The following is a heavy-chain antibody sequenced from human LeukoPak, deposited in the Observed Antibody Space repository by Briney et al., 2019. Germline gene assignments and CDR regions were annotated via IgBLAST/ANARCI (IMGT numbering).Heavy chain of an antibody. J-gene: IGHJ4*02. V-gene: IGHV4-59*02. CDR3: ASTSGYCSGGNCYSAFDY. D-gene: IGHD2-15*01. Sequence: SETLSLTCTVSGGSVSTYYWNWIRQPPGKGLEWIGYIYYSGSTNYNPSLKSRLTISVDTSNNQFSLKLSSVTAADTAVYYCASTSGYCSGGNCYSAFDYWGQGTLVTVCS. CDR1: GGSVSTYY. CDR2: IYYSGST.